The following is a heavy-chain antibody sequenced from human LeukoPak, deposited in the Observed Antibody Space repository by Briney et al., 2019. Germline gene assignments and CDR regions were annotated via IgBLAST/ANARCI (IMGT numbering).Heavy chain of an antibody. CDR3: ARLIVPDNWFDP. CDR2: ISGSGGST. D-gene: IGHD2-15*01. J-gene: IGHJ5*02. CDR1: GFTFSSYA. Sequence: GGSLRLSCAASGFTFSSYAMSWVRQAPGKGLEWVSAISGSGGSTYYADSVKGRFTISRDNAKNSLYLQMNSLRAEDTAVYYCARLIVPDNWFDPWGQGTLVTVSS. V-gene: IGHV3-23*01.